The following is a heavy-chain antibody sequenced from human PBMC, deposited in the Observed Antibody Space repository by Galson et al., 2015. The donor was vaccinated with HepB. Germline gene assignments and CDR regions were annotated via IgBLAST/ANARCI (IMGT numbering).Heavy chain of an antibody. CDR2: ISYDGSNK. J-gene: IGHJ5*02. V-gene: IGHV3-30*18. D-gene: IGHD6-13*01. CDR1: GFTFSSYG. Sequence: SLRLSCAASGFTFSSYGMHWVRQAPGKGLEWVAVISYDGSNKYYADSVKGRFTISRDNSKNTLYLQMNSLRAEDTAVYYCAKDRSGGLAAAGTEFPWGQGTLVTVSS. CDR3: AKDRSGGLAAAGTEFP.